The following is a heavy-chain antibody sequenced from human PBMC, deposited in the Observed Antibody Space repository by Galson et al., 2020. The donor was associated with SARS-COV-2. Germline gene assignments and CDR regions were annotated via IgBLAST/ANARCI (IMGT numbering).Heavy chain of an antibody. V-gene: IGHV1-24*01. Sequence: ASVQVSCKASGYTLTELSMHWVRQAPGKGLEWMGGFDPEDGETIYAQKFQGRVTMTEDTSTDTSYMELSSLGSEDTAVYYCATARPVGATHWCDPWGQGTLVTVSS. CDR1: GYTLTELS. D-gene: IGHD1-26*01. CDR3: ATARPVGATHWCDP. CDR2: FDPEDGET. J-gene: IGHJ5*02.